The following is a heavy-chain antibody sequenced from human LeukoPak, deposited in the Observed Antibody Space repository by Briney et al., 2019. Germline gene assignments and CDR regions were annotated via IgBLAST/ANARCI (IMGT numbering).Heavy chain of an antibody. CDR2: IKSDGSST. CDR1: GFTFSSYE. Sequence: GGSLRLSCAASGFTFSSYEMNWVRQAPGKGLVWVSRIKSDGSSTSYADFVKGRFTISRDNAKNTLYLQMNSLRAEDTAVYYCATVGYSGYDKSDYWGQGTLVTVSS. J-gene: IGHJ4*02. CDR3: ATVGYSGYDKSDY. V-gene: IGHV3-74*01. D-gene: IGHD5-12*01.